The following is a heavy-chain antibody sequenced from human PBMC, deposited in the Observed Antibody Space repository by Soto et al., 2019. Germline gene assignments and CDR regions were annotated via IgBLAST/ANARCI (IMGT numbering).Heavy chain of an antibody. Sequence: ASVKVSCKASGGAFSSYAISWVRQAPGQGLEWMGGIIPIFGTANYAQKFQGRVTITADESTSTAYMELSSLRSEDTAVYYCARAAAATGAYSSGWYWFEPWGQGTLVTVSS. CDR2: IIPIFGTA. V-gene: IGHV1-69*13. CDR3: ARAAAATGAYSSGWYWFEP. CDR1: GGAFSSYA. D-gene: IGHD6-19*01. J-gene: IGHJ5*02.